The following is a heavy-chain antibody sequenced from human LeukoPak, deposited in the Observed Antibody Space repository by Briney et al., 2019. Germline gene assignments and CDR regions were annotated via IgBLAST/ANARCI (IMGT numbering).Heavy chain of an antibody. CDR2: INPSGGRT. CDR1: GYTFTSYY. CDR3: ARDACRDGYNCGFDY. Sequence: ASVKVSCKASGYTFTSYYMHWVRQAPGQGLEWMGIINPSGGRTSYAQKFQGRVTMTRDTSTSTVYMELSSLRSEDTAVYYCARDACRDGYNCGFDYWGQGTLVTVSS. V-gene: IGHV1-46*01. J-gene: IGHJ4*02. D-gene: IGHD5-24*01.